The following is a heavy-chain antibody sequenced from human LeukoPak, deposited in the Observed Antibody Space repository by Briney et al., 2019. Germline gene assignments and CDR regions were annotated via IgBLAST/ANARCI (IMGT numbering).Heavy chain of an antibody. Sequence: SQTLSLTCTVSGGSISSGNYHWNWIRQPPGKGLEWIGFIHDSGSTYYNPSLKSRVSISRDMSKKQFSLMLSSVTAADTAVYYCARGFGSGSYYYGWFDPWGQGTLVTVSS. CDR1: GGSISSGNYH. CDR2: IHDSGST. V-gene: IGHV4-30-4*01. D-gene: IGHD3-10*01. J-gene: IGHJ5*02. CDR3: ARGFGSGSYYYGWFDP.